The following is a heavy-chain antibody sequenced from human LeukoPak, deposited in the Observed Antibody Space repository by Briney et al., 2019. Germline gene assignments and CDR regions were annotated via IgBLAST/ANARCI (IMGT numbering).Heavy chain of an antibody. D-gene: IGHD5-12*01. Sequence: GGSLRLSCTASGFTFSSYWMHWVRQAPGKGLVWVSHINSDGSRTSYADSVKGRFTITRDSAKNSLYLQMNSLRADDMALYYCAKGRGYSGYDAYFDYWGQGTLVTVSS. CDR3: AKGRGYSGYDAYFDY. J-gene: IGHJ4*02. V-gene: IGHV3-74*01. CDR1: GFTFSSYW. CDR2: INSDGSRT.